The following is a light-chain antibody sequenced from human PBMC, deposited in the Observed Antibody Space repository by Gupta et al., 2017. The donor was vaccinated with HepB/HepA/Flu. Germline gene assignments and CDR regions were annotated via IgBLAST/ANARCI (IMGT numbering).Light chain of an antibody. J-gene: IGLJ2*01. CDR3: CSDTTRSTVV. V-gene: IGLV2-23*02. CDR2: EVT. CDR1: STDVGNYNL. Sequence: QSALTQPASVSGSPGQSITISCTGTSTDVGNYNLVSWYQQYPGKAPKLIIYEVTKRHAGVSSRFSGSKSGNMASLTISGLQEEDEADYYCCSDTTRSTVVFGGGTRVTVL.